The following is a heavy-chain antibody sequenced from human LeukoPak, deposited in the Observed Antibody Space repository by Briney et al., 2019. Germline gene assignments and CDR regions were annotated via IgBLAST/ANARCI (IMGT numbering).Heavy chain of an antibody. CDR2: IYYTGST. CDR1: GGSISTYY. Sequence: PSETLSLTCTVSGGSISTYYWSWIRQPPGKGLEWIGYIYYTGSTSYNPSLKSRVTMSLDASKNQFSLELNSVTPADTAVYYCARVRQNKSTSEWGQGTMVTVSS. J-gene: IGHJ3*01. CDR3: ARVRQNKSTSE. V-gene: IGHV4-59*01.